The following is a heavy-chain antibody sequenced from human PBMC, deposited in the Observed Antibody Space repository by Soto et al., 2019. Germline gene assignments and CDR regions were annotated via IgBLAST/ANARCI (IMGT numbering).Heavy chain of an antibody. CDR2: IYYSESR. V-gene: IGHV4-39*01. D-gene: IGHD5-12*01. J-gene: IGHJ4*02. Sequence: QVQLQESGPGLVKASETLSLTCTVSGDSIRSSGHYWGWIRQPPGKGLEWIASIYYSESRFYNPSLNSRASISVDTSRNQFSVKLTAVTATDTAMYYCARQVDVVGTKYFDSWGQGTLVTVSS. CDR3: ARQVDVVGTKYFDS. CDR1: GDSIRSSGHY.